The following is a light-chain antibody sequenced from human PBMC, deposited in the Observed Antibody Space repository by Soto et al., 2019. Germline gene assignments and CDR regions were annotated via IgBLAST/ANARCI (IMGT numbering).Light chain of an antibody. Sequence: QSVLTQPASESGCPGQSITISCTGTSSDVGSYNLVSWYQQHPGKAPKLMIYEVSKRPSGVSNRFSGSKSGNTASLTISGLQAEDEADYYCCSYAGSSSWVFGGGTKVTVL. CDR1: SSDVGSYNL. J-gene: IGLJ3*02. CDR3: CSYAGSSSWV. CDR2: EVS. V-gene: IGLV2-23*02.